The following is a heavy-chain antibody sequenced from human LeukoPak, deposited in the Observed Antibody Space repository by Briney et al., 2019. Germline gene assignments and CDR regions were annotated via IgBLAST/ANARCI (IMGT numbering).Heavy chain of an antibody. V-gene: IGHV4-59*12. Sequence: SETLSLTCTVSGGSISGYIWSWIRQPPGRGLEWIAYIYYSGSTFYNPSLKSRLTISIDRTKPQFSLSLSSVTAADTAIYYCARVYGDYSTVAFWGQGALVTVSS. CDR2: IYYSGST. CDR3: ARVYGDYSTVAF. J-gene: IGHJ4*02. D-gene: IGHD2-15*01. CDR1: GGSISGYI.